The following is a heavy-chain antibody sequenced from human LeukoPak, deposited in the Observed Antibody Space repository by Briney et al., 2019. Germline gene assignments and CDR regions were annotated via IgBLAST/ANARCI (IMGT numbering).Heavy chain of an antibody. CDR2: IKEDGSDK. J-gene: IGHJ4*02. CDR3: ARDSGWFRFDS. V-gene: IGHV3-7*03. CDR1: GFTLSSYT. D-gene: IGHD6-13*01. Sequence: PGGSLRLSCAASGFTLSSYTVNWVRQAPGKGLEWVANIKEDGSDKYYVDSVKGRFTISRDNAKSSLYLQMNGLRAEDTAVYFCARDSGWFRFDSWGQGTLVTVSS.